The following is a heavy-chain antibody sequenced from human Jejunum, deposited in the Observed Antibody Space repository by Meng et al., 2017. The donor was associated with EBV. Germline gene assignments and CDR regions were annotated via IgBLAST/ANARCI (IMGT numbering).Heavy chain of an antibody. Sequence: QVQLQESGPGLVKSSATLSLTCTFSGGSVSTGSYYWSWIRQPPGKGLEWIGYFYYSASPKYNPSLKSRATISADMSKNQFSLKLRSVTSADTAVYYCARGRGVTDYYDSSGSPFDYWGQGTLVTVSA. D-gene: IGHD3-22*01. CDR3: ARGRGVTDYYDSSGSPFDY. CDR1: GGSVSTGSYY. J-gene: IGHJ4*02. V-gene: IGHV4-61*01. CDR2: FYYSASP.